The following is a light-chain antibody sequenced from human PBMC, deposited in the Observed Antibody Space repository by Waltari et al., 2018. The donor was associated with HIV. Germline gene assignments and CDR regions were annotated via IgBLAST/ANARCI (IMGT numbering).Light chain of an antibody. CDR2: EVS. V-gene: IGLV2-14*01. CDR3: SSYTSSTLV. CDR1: SSDVGGYNY. Sequence: QSALTQPASVSGSPGQSITIPCTGTSSDVGGYNYVSWYQQHPGKAPNLMIYEVSNRPSGVSNRFSGSKSGNTASLTISGLQAEDEADYYCSSYTSSTLVFGGGTKLTVL. J-gene: IGLJ2*01.